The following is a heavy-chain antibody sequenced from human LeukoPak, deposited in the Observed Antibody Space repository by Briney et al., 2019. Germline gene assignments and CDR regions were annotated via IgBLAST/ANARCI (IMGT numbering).Heavy chain of an antibody. CDR3: ARGTFTPGP. Sequence: PGGSLRLSCAASGFTFSTYSMNWVRQAPGKGLEWLSHISSSSSTIYYADSVKGRFTISRDNAKNPLYLQMNSLRAEDTAVYYCARGTFTPGPWGQGTLVTVSS. CDR1: GFTFSTYS. CDR2: ISSSSSTI. V-gene: IGHV3-48*01. J-gene: IGHJ5*02.